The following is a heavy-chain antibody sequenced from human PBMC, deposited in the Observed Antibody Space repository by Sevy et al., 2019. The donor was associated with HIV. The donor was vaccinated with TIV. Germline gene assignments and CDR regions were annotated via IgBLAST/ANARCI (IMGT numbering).Heavy chain of an antibody. V-gene: IGHV3-23*01. CDR2: IFRNFRGVDVT. CDR3: AWARYDSSGSFDAFDI. D-gene: IGHD3-22*01. CDR1: GFTFSTYA. Sequence: GGSLRLSCTTSGFTFSTYAMTWVRQAPGKGLEWVSTIFRNFRGVDVTYYADSVKGRFTISRDSSRNTLYLQMNSLRAEDTAIYYCAWARYDSSGSFDAFDIWGQGTMVTVSS. J-gene: IGHJ3*02.